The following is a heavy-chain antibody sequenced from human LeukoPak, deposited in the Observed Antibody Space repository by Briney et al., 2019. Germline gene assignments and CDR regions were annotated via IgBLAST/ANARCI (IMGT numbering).Heavy chain of an antibody. D-gene: IGHD3-22*01. CDR2: INPNSGGT. CDR3: ARSRDSLYYYDSSGYWYFDY. Sequence: ASVKVSCKASGYTFTGYYMHWVRQAPGQGLEWMGWINPNSGGTNYAQKFQGWVTMTRDMSISTAYMELSRLRSDDTAVYYCARSRDSLYYYDSSGYWYFDYWGQGTLVTVSS. V-gene: IGHV1-2*04. CDR1: GYTFTGYY. J-gene: IGHJ4*02.